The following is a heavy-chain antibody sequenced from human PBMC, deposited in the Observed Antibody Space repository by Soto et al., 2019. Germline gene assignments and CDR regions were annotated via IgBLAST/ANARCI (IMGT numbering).Heavy chain of an antibody. D-gene: IGHD1-20*01. J-gene: IGHJ3*01. V-gene: IGHV3-23*01. CDR2: VSPGGDVS. CDR3: VIRAITATPSWGAFDV. CDR1: GFTFSSFV. Sequence: RLSCAASGFTFSSFVMYWVRQAPGKGLEWVSTVSPGGDVSHYTDSAKGRFTISRDNSRRTLHLQMDSLRAEDAAVYFCVIRAITATPSWGAFDVWGQGTVVTVSS.